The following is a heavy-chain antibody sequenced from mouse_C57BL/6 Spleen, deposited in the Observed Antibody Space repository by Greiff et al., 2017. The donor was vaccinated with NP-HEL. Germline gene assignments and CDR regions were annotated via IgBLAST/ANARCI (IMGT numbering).Heavy chain of an antibody. CDR3: ARKLGLYYAMDY. Sequence: VQLQQPGAELVMPGASVKLSCKASGYTFTSYWMHWVKQRPGQGLEWIGEIDPSDSYTNYNQKFKGKSTLTVDKSSSTAYMQLSSLTSEDSAVYYCARKLGLYYAMDYCGQGTSVTVSS. V-gene: IGHV1-69*01. CDR1: GYTFTSYW. D-gene: IGHD4-1*01. J-gene: IGHJ4*01. CDR2: IDPSDSYT.